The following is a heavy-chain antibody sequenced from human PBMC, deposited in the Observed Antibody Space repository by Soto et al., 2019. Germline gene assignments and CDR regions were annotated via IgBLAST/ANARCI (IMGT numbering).Heavy chain of an antibody. CDR3: CVVKRLDQYSTSGYWFDP. CDR2: IKSKADGETK. CDR1: GFTFSHAW. Sequence: PGWSLRLSCAASGFTFSHAWMSWVRQAPGKGLEWVGRIKSKADGETKDYVAPVRGRFTISRDDAKDTLYLQMNSLRIEDTAVYYCCVVKRLDQYSTSGYWFDPWGPGTLVTVSS. J-gene: IGHJ5*02. V-gene: IGHV3-15*01. D-gene: IGHD2-15*01.